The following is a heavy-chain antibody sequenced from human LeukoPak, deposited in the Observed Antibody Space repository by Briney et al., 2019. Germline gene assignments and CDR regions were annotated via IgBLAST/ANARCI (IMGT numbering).Heavy chain of an antibody. D-gene: IGHD6-19*01. CDR2: VDPEDGET. CDR1: GYTFTDYY. V-gene: IGHV1-69-2*01. CDR3: ATGGIAVAQWDAFDI. Sequence: GASVKVSCKVSGYTFTDYYMHWVQQAPGKGLGWMGLVDPEDGETIYAEKFQGRVTITADTSTDTAYMELSSLRSEDTAVYYCATGGIAVAQWDAFDIWGQGTMVTVSS. J-gene: IGHJ3*02.